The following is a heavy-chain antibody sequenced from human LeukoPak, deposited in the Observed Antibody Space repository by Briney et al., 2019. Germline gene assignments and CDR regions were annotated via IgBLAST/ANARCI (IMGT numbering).Heavy chain of an antibody. CDR2: INHSGST. V-gene: IGHV4-34*01. D-gene: IGHD3-22*01. J-gene: IGHJ6*03. CDR1: GGSFSGYY. CDR3: ARRITMTNYYYYMDV. Sequence: SETLSLTCAVYGGSFSGYYWSWIRQPPGKGLEWIGEINHSGSTNYNPSLKSRVTISVDTSKNQFSLKLSSVTAADTAVYYCARRITMTNYYYYMDVWGKGTTITVSS.